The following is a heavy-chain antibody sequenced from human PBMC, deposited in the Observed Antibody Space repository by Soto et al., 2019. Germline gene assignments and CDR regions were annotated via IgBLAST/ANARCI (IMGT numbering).Heavy chain of an antibody. J-gene: IGHJ3*02. V-gene: IGHV4-59*01. D-gene: IGHD1-1*01. CDR2: IHYSGSA. Sequence: SETLSLTCTVSGGSINSYFWTWIRQSPGKGLQWIGYIHYSGSANYNPSLKTRVTMSVDTSKTHFSLSLTSVTAAETAVYYCARMNQLAPKRNAFDIWGQGTMVTVSS. CDR1: GGSINSYF. CDR3: ARMNQLAPKRNAFDI.